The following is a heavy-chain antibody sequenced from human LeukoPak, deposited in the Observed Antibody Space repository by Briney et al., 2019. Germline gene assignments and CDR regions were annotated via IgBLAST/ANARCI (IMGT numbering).Heavy chain of an antibody. Sequence: GGSLRLSCAASGFTFSSNYMSWVRQAPGKGLEWVSVIYSGGSTYYADSVKGRFTISRDNSKNTLYLQMNSLRAEDAAVYYCAKASFPGIAAAGLFDYWGQGTLVTVSS. D-gene: IGHD6-13*01. J-gene: IGHJ4*02. CDR2: IYSGGST. CDR3: AKASFPGIAAAGLFDY. CDR1: GFTFSSNY. V-gene: IGHV3-53*01.